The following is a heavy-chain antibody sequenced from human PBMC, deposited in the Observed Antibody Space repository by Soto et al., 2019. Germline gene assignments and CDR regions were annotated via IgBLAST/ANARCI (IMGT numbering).Heavy chain of an antibody. CDR1: GFTFSSYG. CDR2: ISYDGSNK. CDR3: AKDRMIVVVRAPDY. D-gene: IGHD3-22*01. J-gene: IGHJ4*02. Sequence: QVQLVESGGGVVQPGRSLRLPCAASGFTFSSYGMHWVRQAPGKGLGWVAVISYDGSNKYYADSVKGRFTISRDNSKNTLYLQMNSLRAEDTAVYYCAKDRMIVVVRAPDYWGQGTLVTVSS. V-gene: IGHV3-30*18.